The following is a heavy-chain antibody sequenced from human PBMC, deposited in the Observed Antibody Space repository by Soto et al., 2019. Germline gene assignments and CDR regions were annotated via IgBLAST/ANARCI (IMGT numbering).Heavy chain of an antibody. CDR2: FDPEDGET. J-gene: IGHJ4*02. V-gene: IGHV1-24*01. Sequence: ASVKVSCKGSGYTLTELSMHWVRQAPGKGLEWMGGFDPEDGETIYAQKFQGRVTMTEDTSTDTAYMELSSLRSEDTAVYYCATAEIAVAVPGELDYWGKGTLVTVSS. D-gene: IGHD6-19*01. CDR3: ATAEIAVAVPGELDY. CDR1: GYTLTELS.